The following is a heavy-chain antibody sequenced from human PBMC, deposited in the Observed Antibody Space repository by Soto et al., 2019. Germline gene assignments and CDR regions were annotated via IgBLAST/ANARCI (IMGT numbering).Heavy chain of an antibody. J-gene: IGHJ4*02. Sequence: QTLSLTCAVSGGSISSGGYSWSWIRQPPGKGLEWIGYIYHSGSTYYNPSLKSRVTISVDRSKNQFSLKLSSVTAADTAVYYCAAYYYDSSGYYSDYWGQGTLVTVSS. V-gene: IGHV4-30-2*01. CDR3: AAYYYDSSGYYSDY. CDR2: IYHSGST. D-gene: IGHD3-22*01. CDR1: GGSISSGGYS.